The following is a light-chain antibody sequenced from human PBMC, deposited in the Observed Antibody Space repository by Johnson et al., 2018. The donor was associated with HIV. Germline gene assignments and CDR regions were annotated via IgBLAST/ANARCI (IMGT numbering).Light chain of an antibody. CDR1: SYNIGNNY. CDR2: DNN. V-gene: IGLV1-51*01. Sequence: QSVLTQPPSVSAAPGQKVTISCSGSSYNIGNNYVSWYQQLPGTAPKLLIYDNNKRPSGIPDRFSGSKSGTSATLGITGLQTGAEADYYCGTWDSSLSAGIYVFGTGTKVTVL. J-gene: IGLJ1*01. CDR3: GTWDSSLSAGIYV.